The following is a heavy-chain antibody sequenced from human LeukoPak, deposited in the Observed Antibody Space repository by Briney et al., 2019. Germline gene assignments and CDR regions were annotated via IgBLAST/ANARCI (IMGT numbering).Heavy chain of an antibody. CDR1: RYTFTSYH. J-gene: IGHJ5*02. V-gene: IGHV1-46*01. CDR3: AREAIRIFGLVRTQTTKGPHRFDP. Sequence: ASVKVSCKASRYTFTSYHMHWVRQAPGQGLEWMGIINPSGGSTNYAQRFRGRVTMTRDMSTGTVYMELSSLTSEDTAVYYCAREAIRIFGLVRTQTTKGPHRFDPWGQGTLVTVSS. D-gene: IGHD3-3*02. CDR2: INPSGGST.